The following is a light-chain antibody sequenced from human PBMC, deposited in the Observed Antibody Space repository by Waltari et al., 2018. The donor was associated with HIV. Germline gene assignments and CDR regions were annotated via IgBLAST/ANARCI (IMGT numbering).Light chain of an antibody. CDR1: SSNIGSNF. CDR3: AAWDDSLSGGV. Sequence: QSVLTHPPSTSGTPGQSVTTTCSGSSSNIGSNFVYWYPQVPGTAPKPLISKNSQRPSGVPDRFSGSKSGTSASLAISGLRAEDEADYYCAAWDDSLSGGVFGGGTKLTVL. V-gene: IGLV1-47*01. CDR2: KNS. J-gene: IGLJ2*01.